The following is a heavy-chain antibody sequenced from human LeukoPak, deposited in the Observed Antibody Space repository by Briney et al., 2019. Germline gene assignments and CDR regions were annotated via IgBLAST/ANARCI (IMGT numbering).Heavy chain of an antibody. V-gene: IGHV4-34*01. J-gene: IGHJ4*02. CDR3: ARGPSDY. CDR1: GGSFSGYY. CDR2: INHSGST. Sequence: ASEALSLTCAVYGGSFSGYYWSWIRQPPGKGLEWIGEINHSGSTNYNPSLKSRVTISVDTSKNQFSLKLSSVTAADTAVYYCARGPSDYWGQGTLVTVSS.